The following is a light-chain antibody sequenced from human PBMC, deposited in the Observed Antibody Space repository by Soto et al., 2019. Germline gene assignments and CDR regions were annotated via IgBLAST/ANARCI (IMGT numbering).Light chain of an antibody. V-gene: IGKV3-15*01. CDR1: QSVSSN. CDR3: QQYNNWPPGT. Sequence: EIVMTQSPATLSVSPGERATLSCRASQSVSSNLAWYQQKPGQAPRLLIYGASTRATGIPARFSCSGSGTDFTLTISSLQSEDVAVYYCQQYNNWPPGTFGQGTKLEIK. J-gene: IGKJ2*01. CDR2: GAS.